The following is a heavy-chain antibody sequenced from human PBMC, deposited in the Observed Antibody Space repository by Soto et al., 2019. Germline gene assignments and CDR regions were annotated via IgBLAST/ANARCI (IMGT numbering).Heavy chain of an antibody. CDR3: MRPAPRGRHYFYFGMDV. V-gene: IGHV3-23*01. CDR2: ISSSGGST. Sequence: GGSLRLSCAASGFTFSSYAMSWVRQAPGKWLEGVSGISSSGGSTYYADSVKGRFTISRDNSKNTLFLRMNRPRVEDTAVYYCMRPAPRGRHYFYFGMDVWGQGXTVTVSS. D-gene: IGHD3-10*01. CDR1: GFTFSSYA. J-gene: IGHJ6*02.